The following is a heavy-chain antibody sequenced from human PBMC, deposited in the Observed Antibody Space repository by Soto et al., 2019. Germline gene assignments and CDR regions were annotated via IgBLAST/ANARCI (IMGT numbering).Heavy chain of an antibody. CDR2: ISGSGGST. Sequence: EVQLLESGGGLVQPGGSLRLSCAASGFTFSSYAMSWVRQALGKGLEWGSAISGSGGSTYYADSVKGRFTISRDDSKNTRYLQMNSLRAEDTAVYYCAKPSVPRPRKTVTFVFWGQGTLVTVSS. J-gene: IGHJ4*02. V-gene: IGHV3-23*01. CDR1: GFTFSSYA. D-gene: IGHD4-17*01. CDR3: AKPSVPRPRKTVTFVF.